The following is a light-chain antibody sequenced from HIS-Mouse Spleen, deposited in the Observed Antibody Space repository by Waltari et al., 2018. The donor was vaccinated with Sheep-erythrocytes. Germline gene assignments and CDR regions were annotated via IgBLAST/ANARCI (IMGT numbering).Light chain of an antibody. CDR2: EDS. CDR3: YSTDSSGTHSNWV. J-gene: IGLJ3*02. CDR1: TFARKY. V-gene: IGLV3-10*01. Sequence: SYELTQPPSVSVSPVQTARITCDGETFARKYAYWYQQKSGQAPVLVIYEDSKRPSGIPGRFSGSSSGTMATLTISGAQVEDEADYYCYSTDSSGTHSNWVFGGGTKLTVL.